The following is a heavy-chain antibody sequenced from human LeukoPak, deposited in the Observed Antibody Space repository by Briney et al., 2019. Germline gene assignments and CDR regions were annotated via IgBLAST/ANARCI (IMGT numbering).Heavy chain of an antibody. V-gene: IGHV5-51*01. CDR1: GYTFTTYW. D-gene: IGHD1-26*01. CDR2: IYPDDSDT. Sequence: GESLKISCKPSGYTFTTYWIGWVRQMPGKDLELMGIIYPDDSDTRYSPSFQGQVTISADKSITTAYLQWSSLRASDTAMYYCARGAFDSSSPTFDYWGQGTLVTVSS. J-gene: IGHJ4*02. CDR3: ARGAFDSSSPTFDY.